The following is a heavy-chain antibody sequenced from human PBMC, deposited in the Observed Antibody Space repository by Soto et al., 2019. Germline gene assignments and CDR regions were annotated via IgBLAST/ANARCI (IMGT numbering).Heavy chain of an antibody. J-gene: IGHJ4*02. CDR3: AHLIGHGTAPFY. Sequence: SGPTLVNPTLTLTLTCTFSGFSHSTSGVGMGWIRQPPGKALEWLALIYWNDDKRYSPSLRSRLTITKDTSKNQVVLTMTNMDPVDTATYYCAHLIGHGTAPFYWGQGTLVTVSS. CDR1: GFSHSTSGVG. V-gene: IGHV2-5*01. D-gene: IGHD5-18*01. CDR2: IYWNDDK.